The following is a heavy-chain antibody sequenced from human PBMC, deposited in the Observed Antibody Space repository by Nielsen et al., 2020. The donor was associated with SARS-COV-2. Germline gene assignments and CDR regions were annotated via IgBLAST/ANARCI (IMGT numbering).Heavy chain of an antibody. Sequence: SETLSLTCAVYGGSFSGYYWSWIRQPPGKGLEWIGSIYYSGSTYYNPSLKSRVTISVDTSKNQFSLKLSSVTAADTAVYYCARTTHGGYGHYYYYGMDVWGQGTTVTVSS. D-gene: IGHD5-12*01. CDR3: ARTTHGGYGHYYYYGMDV. V-gene: IGHV4-34*01. CDR2: IYYSGST. J-gene: IGHJ6*02. CDR1: GGSFSGYY.